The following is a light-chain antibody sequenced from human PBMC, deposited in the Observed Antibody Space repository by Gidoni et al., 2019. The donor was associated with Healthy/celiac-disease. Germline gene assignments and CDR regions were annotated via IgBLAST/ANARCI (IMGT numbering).Light chain of an antibody. J-gene: IGKJ1*01. CDR3: QQYNSYWT. V-gene: IGKV1-5*03. CDR2: QAS. CDR1: QSISSW. Sequence: DIQMTQSPSTLSASVGERFTITCRASQSISSWLALYQQKPGKAPKLLIYQASSLESEVPSRFSGSVSGTEFTLTISSLQPDDFATYYCQQYNSYWTFGQGNKVEIK.